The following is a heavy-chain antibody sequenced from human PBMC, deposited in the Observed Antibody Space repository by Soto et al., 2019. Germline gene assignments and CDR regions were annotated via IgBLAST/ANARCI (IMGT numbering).Heavy chain of an antibody. CDR1: GGSISMGDYY. Sequence: SETMSLTCTFSGGSISMGDYYCRLILQPPGKGLEWIGYIYYSGSTYYNPSLKSRVTISVDTSKNQFSLKLSSVTAADTAVYYCAGKGFYGSGSPIFDYWGQGTLVTVSS. CDR2: IYYSGST. V-gene: IGHV4-30-4*01. CDR3: AGKGFYGSGSPIFDY. D-gene: IGHD3-10*01. J-gene: IGHJ4*02.